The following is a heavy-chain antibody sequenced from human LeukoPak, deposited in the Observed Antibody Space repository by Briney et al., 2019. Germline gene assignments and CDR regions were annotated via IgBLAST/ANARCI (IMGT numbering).Heavy chain of an antibody. Sequence: GGSLRLSCAASGFTFSSYSMNWVRQAPGKGLEWVSYISSSSSTIYYADSVKGRFTISRDNAKNSLYLQMNSLRAEDTAVYYCARDSNPPGGLKIDYWGQGTLVTVSS. J-gene: IGHJ4*02. D-gene: IGHD1-14*01. V-gene: IGHV3-48*01. CDR2: ISSSSSTI. CDR1: GFTFSSYS. CDR3: ARDSNPPGGLKIDY.